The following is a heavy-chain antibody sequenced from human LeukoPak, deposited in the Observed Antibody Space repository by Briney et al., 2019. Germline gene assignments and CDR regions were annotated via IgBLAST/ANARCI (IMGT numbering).Heavy chain of an antibody. D-gene: IGHD2-15*01. Sequence: SETLSLTCTVSGAPFSNYYWSWIRQPPGKGLEWIGEINHSGSTNYNPSLKSRVTISVDTSKNQFSLKLSSVTAADTAVYYCARGGLDIVVVVAARKRNWFDPWGQGTLVTVSS. J-gene: IGHJ5*02. CDR1: GAPFSNYY. V-gene: IGHV4-34*01. CDR3: ARGGLDIVVVVAARKRNWFDP. CDR2: INHSGST.